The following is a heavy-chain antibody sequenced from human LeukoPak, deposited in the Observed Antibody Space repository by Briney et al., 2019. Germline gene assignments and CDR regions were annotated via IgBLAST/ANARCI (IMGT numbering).Heavy chain of an antibody. D-gene: IGHD2-15*01. Sequence: GGSLRLSCAASGFTFSSYGMHWVRQAPGKGLEWVAVISCDGSNKYYADSVKGRFTISRDNSKNTLYLQMNSLRAEDTAVYYCAKDEGPYCSGGSCIHLDYWGQGTLVTVSS. CDR1: GFTFSSYG. CDR2: ISCDGSNK. J-gene: IGHJ4*02. CDR3: AKDEGPYCSGGSCIHLDY. V-gene: IGHV3-30*18.